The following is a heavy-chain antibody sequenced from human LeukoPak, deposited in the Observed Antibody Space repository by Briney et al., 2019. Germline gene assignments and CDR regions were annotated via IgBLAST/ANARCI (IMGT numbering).Heavy chain of an antibody. CDR3: ARDQKGAAAGYYSYYYGMDV. Sequence: ASVKVSCKASGNTFTGYYMHWVRQAPGQGLEWMGWINPNSGCTNYAQKFQGRVTMTRDTSISTAYMELSRLRSDDTAVYYCARDQKGAAAGYYSYYYGMDVWGQGTTVTVSS. CDR1: GNTFTGYY. J-gene: IGHJ6*02. CDR2: INPNSGCT. V-gene: IGHV1-2*02. D-gene: IGHD6-13*01.